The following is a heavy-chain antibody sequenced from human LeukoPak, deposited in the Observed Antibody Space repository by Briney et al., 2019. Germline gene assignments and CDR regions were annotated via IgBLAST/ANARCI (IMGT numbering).Heavy chain of an antibody. V-gene: IGHV4-38-2*02. J-gene: IGHJ3*02. CDR2: IYHSGST. D-gene: IGHD6-19*01. Sequence: KPSETLSLTCTVSGYSISSGYYWGWIRQPPGKGLEWIGSIYHSGSTYYNPSLKSRVTISVDTSKNQFSLKLSSVTAADTAVYYCARSIAVTHAFDIWGQGTMVTVSS. CDR3: ARSIAVTHAFDI. CDR1: GYSISSGYY.